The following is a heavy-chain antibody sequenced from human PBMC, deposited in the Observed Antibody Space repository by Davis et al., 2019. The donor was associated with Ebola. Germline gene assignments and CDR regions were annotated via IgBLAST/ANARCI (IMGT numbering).Heavy chain of an antibody. CDR2: ISSNGETT. CDR3: ARFLVEDSSGYYFDY. V-gene: IGHV3-64D*06. J-gene: IGHJ4*02. Sequence: GESLKISCSASGFTFSSYAMHWVRQAPGKGLESVSRISSNGETTYYAESVKGRFTISRDNSKDTLYLQMRSLRTEDTAVYYCARFLVEDSSGYYFDYWGQGTLVTVSS. D-gene: IGHD3-22*01. CDR1: GFTFSSYA.